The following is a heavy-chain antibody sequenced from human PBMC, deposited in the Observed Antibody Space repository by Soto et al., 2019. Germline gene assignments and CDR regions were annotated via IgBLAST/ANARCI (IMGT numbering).Heavy chain of an antibody. V-gene: IGHV4-34*01. J-gene: IGHJ6*02. CDR1: GGSFSGYY. D-gene: IGHD2-15*01. CDR2: INHSGST. CDR3: ARVSPPAFVVVVAHYRPLYYGMDV. Sequence: SETLSLTCAVYGGSFSGYYWSWIRQPPGKGLEWIGEINHSGSTNYNPSLKSRVTISVDTSKNQFSLKLSSVTAADTAVYYCARVSPPAFVVVVAHYRPLYYGMDVWGQGNTVTVSS.